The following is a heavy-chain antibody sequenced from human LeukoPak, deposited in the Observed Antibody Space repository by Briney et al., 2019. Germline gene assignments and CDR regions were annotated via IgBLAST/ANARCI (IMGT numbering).Heavy chain of an antibody. D-gene: IGHD5-24*01. CDR3: ARDFGKMATITLTFDY. V-gene: IGHV3-30-3*01. CDR2: ISYDGSNK. CDR1: GFTFSSYA. Sequence: GGSLRLSCAASGFTFSSYAMHWVRQAPGKRLEWVAVISYDGSNKYYADSVKGRFTISRDNSKNTLYLQMNSLRAEDTAVYYCARDFGKMATITLTFDYWGQGTLVTVSS. J-gene: IGHJ4*02.